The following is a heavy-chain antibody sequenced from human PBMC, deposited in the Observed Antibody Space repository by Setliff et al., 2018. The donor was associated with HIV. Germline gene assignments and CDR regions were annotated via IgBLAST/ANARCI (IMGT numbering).Heavy chain of an antibody. CDR1: GDSISGYY. J-gene: IGHJ4*02. D-gene: IGHD5-18*01. Sequence: SGDSISGYYWSWIRQPAGKGLEWIGRMHTSGNTNYNPSLKSRVTMSVDTSKNQFSLRLSSVTAADTAVYYCARDQKGYSYGYFDSWGQGTLVTVSS. V-gene: IGHV4-4*07. CDR3: ARDQKGYSYGYFDS. CDR2: MHTSGNT.